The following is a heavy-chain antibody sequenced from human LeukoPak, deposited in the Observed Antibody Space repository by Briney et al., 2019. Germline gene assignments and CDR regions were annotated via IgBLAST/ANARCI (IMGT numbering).Heavy chain of an antibody. V-gene: IGHV3-23*01. D-gene: IGHD2-15*01. CDR3: AKDYFPYCSGGSCYSGINWFDP. Sequence: GGSLRLSCAASGFTFSSYAMSWVRQAPGKGLEWVSAISGSGGSTYYADSVKGRFTISRDNSKNTLYLQMNSLRAEDTAVYYCAKDYFPYCSGGSCYSGINWFDPWGQGTLVTVSS. J-gene: IGHJ5*02. CDR1: GFTFSSYA. CDR2: ISGSGGST.